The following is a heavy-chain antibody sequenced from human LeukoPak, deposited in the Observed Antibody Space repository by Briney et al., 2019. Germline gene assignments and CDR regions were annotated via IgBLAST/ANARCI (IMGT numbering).Heavy chain of an antibody. CDR3: ARVRVPRYFDWLFAYYYYGMDV. Sequence: ASVKVSCKASGYTFTSYDINWVRRATGQGLEWMGWMNPNSGNTGYAQKFQGRVTMTRNTSISTAYMELSSLRSEDTAVYYCARVRVPRYFDWLFAYYYYGMDVWGQGTTVTVSS. CDR1: GYTFTSYD. CDR2: MNPNSGNT. V-gene: IGHV1-8*01. J-gene: IGHJ6*02. D-gene: IGHD3-9*01.